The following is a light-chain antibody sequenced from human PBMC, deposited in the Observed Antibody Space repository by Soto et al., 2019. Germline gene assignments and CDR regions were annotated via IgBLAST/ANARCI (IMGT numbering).Light chain of an antibody. Sequence: QSALTQPASVSGSPGQSITIYCTGTSSDVGGYDYVSWYQHHPGKAPKLTIYEVSNRPSGVSNRFSGSKSGNTASLTISGLQAEDEAEYYCSSYTSSSTDVFGTGTKVTVL. J-gene: IGLJ1*01. CDR1: SSDVGGYDY. V-gene: IGLV2-14*01. CDR2: EVS. CDR3: SSYTSSSTDV.